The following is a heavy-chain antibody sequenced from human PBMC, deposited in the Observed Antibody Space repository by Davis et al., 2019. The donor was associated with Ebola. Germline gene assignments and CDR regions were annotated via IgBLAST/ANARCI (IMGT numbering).Heavy chain of an antibody. CDR1: GYTFTSYA. Sequence: ASVKVSCKASGYTFTSYAMHWVRQAPGQRLEWMGWINAGNGNTKYSQKFQGRVTITRDTSASTAYMELSSLRSEDTAVYYCARTSVVVPAAHYYYYYYGMDVWGQGTTVTVSS. D-gene: IGHD2-2*01. CDR3: ARTSVVVPAAHYYYYYYGMDV. V-gene: IGHV1-3*01. CDR2: INAGNGNT. J-gene: IGHJ6*02.